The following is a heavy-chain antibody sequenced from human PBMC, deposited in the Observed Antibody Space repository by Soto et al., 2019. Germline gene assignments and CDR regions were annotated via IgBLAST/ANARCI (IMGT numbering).Heavy chain of an antibody. CDR1: GYSFTSYW. CDR2: IDPSDSYT. D-gene: IGHD3-3*01. Sequence: GESLKISCKGSGYSFTSYWISWVRQMPGKGLEWMGRIDPSDSYTNYSPSFQGHVTISADKSISTAYLQWSSLKASDTAMYYCARLPDYDFWSGYSPEYYYYYGMDAWGQGTTVIVSS. V-gene: IGHV5-10-1*01. J-gene: IGHJ6*02. CDR3: ARLPDYDFWSGYSPEYYYYYGMDA.